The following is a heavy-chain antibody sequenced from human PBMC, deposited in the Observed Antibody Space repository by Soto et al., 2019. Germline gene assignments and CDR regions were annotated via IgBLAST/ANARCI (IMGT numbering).Heavy chain of an antibody. CDR3: AREDRVGGYDFDY. CDR1: GFTFSSYS. Sequence: GGSLRLSCAASGFTFSSYSMNWVRQAPGKGLEWVSSISSSSSYIYYADSVKGRFTISRDNAKNSLYLQMNSLRAEDTAVYYCAREDRVGGYDFDYWGQGTLVTVS. J-gene: IGHJ4*02. V-gene: IGHV3-21*01. CDR2: ISSSSSYI. D-gene: IGHD5-12*01.